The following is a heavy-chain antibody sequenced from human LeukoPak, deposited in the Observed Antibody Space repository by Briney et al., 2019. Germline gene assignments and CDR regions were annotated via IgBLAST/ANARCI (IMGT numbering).Heavy chain of an antibody. Sequence: TSETLSLTCTVSGGSISSGDYYWSWIRQPPGKGLEWIGYIYYSGSTYYNPSLKSRVTISVDTSKNQLSLKLSSVTAADTAVYYCARGHDYGDYFDYWGQGTLVTVSS. CDR3: ARGHDYGDYFDY. CDR2: IYYSGST. CDR1: GGSISSGDYY. V-gene: IGHV4-30-4*08. J-gene: IGHJ4*02. D-gene: IGHD4-17*01.